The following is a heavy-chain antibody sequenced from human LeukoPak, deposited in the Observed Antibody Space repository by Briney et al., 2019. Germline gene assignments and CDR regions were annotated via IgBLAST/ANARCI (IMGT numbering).Heavy chain of an antibody. CDR3: ATMVRGVISY. D-gene: IGHD3-10*01. CDR1: GGSISSSSYY. V-gene: IGHV4-39*07. J-gene: IGHJ4*02. Sequence: SQTLSLTCTVSGGSISSSSYYWGWIRQPPGKGLEWIGSIYYSGSIYYNPSLKSRVTISVDTSKNQFSLKLSSVTAADTAVYYCATMVRGVISYWGQGTLVTVSS. CDR2: IYYSGSI.